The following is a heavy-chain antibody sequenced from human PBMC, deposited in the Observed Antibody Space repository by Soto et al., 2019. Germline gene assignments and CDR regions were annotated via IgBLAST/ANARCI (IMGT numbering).Heavy chain of an antibody. CDR1: AGSISSYY. CDR3: ARGDDWFDP. J-gene: IGHJ5*02. Sequence: TXSRTCTFSAGSISSYYWSWIRQPAGKGLEWIGRIYTSGSTNYNPSLKSRVTMSVDTSKNQFSLKLSSVTAADTAVYYCARGDDWFDPWGQGTLVTVSS. V-gene: IGHV4-4*07. CDR2: IYTSGST.